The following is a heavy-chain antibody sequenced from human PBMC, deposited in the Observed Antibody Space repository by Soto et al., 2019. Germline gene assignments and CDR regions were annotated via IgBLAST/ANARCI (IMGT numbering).Heavy chain of an antibody. Sequence: EVQLVESGGGLVQPGGSLRLSCAASGFTFSRYWIHWVRQAPGKGLVWVARSNSDGSVTRYADSVKGRFTISRDNAKNTVYLEMNSLRAEDTAVYYCARMYSGSAYYGMDVWGHGTTVPVSS. CDR2: SNSDGSVT. CDR1: GFTFSRYW. CDR3: ARMYSGSAYYGMDV. D-gene: IGHD1-26*01. J-gene: IGHJ6*02. V-gene: IGHV3-74*01.